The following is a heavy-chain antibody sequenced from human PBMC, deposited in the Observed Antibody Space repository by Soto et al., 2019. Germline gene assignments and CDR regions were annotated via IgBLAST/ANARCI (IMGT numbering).Heavy chain of an antibody. V-gene: IGHV3-23*01. CDR3: ARIRGYWSGLDV. CDR2: ITGTGGNT. Sequence: EVQLLESGGGLVQPGGSLRLSCAASGFPLSTYGMTWVRQAPGKGLEWVSAITGTGGNTYYVDSVKGRFTSSRDNSKNMLYLQVNSLRVEDTAVYYCARIRGYWSGLDVWGQGTTVNVSS. J-gene: IGHJ6*02. D-gene: IGHD2-8*02. CDR1: GFPLSTYG.